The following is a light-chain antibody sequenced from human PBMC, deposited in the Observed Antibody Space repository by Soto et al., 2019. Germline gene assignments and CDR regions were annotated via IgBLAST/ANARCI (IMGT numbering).Light chain of an antibody. CDR3: HQFGSSPQT. J-gene: IGKJ1*01. V-gene: IGKV3-20*01. Sequence: EIVLAQSPGALSVSXGQSATHSXXXSQNVNSNHIAWYQQKPGQAPRLLIYGPSSRATGIPERFSGSGSGTDFTLTISRLEPEDFAVYFCHQFGSSPQTFGHGTKVDI. CDR2: GPS. CDR1: QNVNSNH.